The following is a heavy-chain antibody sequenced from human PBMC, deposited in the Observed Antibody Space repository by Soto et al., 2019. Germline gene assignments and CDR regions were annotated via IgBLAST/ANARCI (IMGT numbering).Heavy chain of an antibody. V-gene: IGHV3-30*18. D-gene: IGHD3-16*01. J-gene: IGHJ4*02. Sequence: QEQLVESGGGVVQPGTSLRLSCGASGFSFSSYGMHWVRQAPGKGLEWVAFITYDGSDTYYVDSVKGRFTVSRHNSKNTLYLQMNSLKREDTSIYYCAKDSVFEHSFGQHGFDSWGQGTLVTVSS. CDR3: AKDSVFEHSFGQHGFDS. CDR1: GFSFSSYG. CDR2: ITYDGSDT.